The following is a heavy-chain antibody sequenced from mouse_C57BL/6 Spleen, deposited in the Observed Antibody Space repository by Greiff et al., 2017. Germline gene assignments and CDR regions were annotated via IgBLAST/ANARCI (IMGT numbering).Heavy chain of an antibody. Sequence: EVQVVESGGGLVKPGGSLKLSCAASGFTFSDYGMHWVRQAPEQGLEWVAYISSGSSTIYYADTVKGRFTISRDNAKNTLFLQMTSLRSEDTAMYYCARSIGYAMDYWGQGTSVTVSS. D-gene: IGHD2-10*02. V-gene: IGHV5-17*01. CDR2: ISSGSSTI. CDR1: GFTFSDYG. J-gene: IGHJ4*01. CDR3: ARSIGYAMDY.